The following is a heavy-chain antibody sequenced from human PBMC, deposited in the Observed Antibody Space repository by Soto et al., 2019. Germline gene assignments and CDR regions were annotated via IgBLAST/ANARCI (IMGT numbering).Heavy chain of an antibody. CDR2: INPNTGGT. Sequence: QVQLVQSGAEVKKPGASVKVSCKASGYTFTGHHIHWVRQAPGQGLEWMGWINPNTGGTNFAQKFRGRVTMTRDTSISTAHMELSRLRSDDTAVYYCAISRYCSGGDCTTQSLYYFDYWGQGTLVTVSS. CDR3: AISRYCSGGDCTTQSLYYFDY. V-gene: IGHV1-2*02. J-gene: IGHJ4*02. CDR1: GYTFTGHH. D-gene: IGHD2-15*01.